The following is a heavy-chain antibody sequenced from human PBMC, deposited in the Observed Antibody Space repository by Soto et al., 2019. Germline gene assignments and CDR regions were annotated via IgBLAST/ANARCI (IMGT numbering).Heavy chain of an antibody. CDR3: ARDRGLYYYDSSGSPGDHWFDP. CDR2: IYYSGST. D-gene: IGHD3-22*01. V-gene: IGHV4-59*01. J-gene: IGHJ5*02. CDR1: GGSISSYY. Sequence: SETLSLTCTVSGGSISSYYWSWIRQPPGKGLEWIGYIYYSGSTNYNPSLKSRVTISVDTSKNQFSLKLSSVTAADTAVYYCARDRGLYYYDSSGSPGDHWFDPWGQGTLVTVSS.